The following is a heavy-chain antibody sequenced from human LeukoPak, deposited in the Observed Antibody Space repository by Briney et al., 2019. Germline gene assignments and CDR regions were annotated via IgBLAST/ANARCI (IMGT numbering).Heavy chain of an antibody. J-gene: IGHJ4*02. CDR1: GGSFSGYC. D-gene: IGHD3-10*01. V-gene: IGHV4-34*01. CDR2: INHSGST. CDR3: ARAVGPVPHGSGSKDPFDY. Sequence: SETLSLTCAVYGGSFSGYCWSWIRQPPGKGLEWIGEINHSGSTNYNPSLKSRVTISVDTSKNQFSLKLSSVTAADTAVYYCARAVGPVPHGSGSKDPFDYWAREPWSPSPQ.